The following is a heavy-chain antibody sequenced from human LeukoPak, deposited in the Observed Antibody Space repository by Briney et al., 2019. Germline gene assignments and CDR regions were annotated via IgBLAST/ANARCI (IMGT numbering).Heavy chain of an antibody. CDR3: ARDLNPIITMVRGELVAGMDV. CDR1: GFTFSSYE. J-gene: IGHJ6*02. D-gene: IGHD3-10*01. Sequence: PGGSLRLSCAASGFTFSSYEMNWVRQAPGKGLEWVSYISSSGSTIYYADSVKGRFTISRDNAKNSLYLQMNSLRAEDTAVYYCARDLNPIITMVRGELVAGMDVWGQGTTVTVSS. CDR2: ISSSGSTI. V-gene: IGHV3-48*03.